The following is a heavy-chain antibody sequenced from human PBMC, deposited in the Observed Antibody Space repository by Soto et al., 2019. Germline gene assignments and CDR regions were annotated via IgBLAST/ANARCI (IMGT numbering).Heavy chain of an antibody. CDR1: GVSFSGYV. V-gene: IGHV4-34*01. CDR3: ARPRGYSYERIAAAGKGDYFDY. Sequence: PSETLSLTCAVYGVSFSGYVWSWIRQPPGKGLEWVGEINHSGSSTYNPSLKSRVTISVDTPNNQFSLKLSSVTAADTAVYYCARPRGYSYERIAAAGKGDYFDYWGQGTLVTVSS. J-gene: IGHJ4*02. CDR2: INHSGSS. D-gene: IGHD6-13*01.